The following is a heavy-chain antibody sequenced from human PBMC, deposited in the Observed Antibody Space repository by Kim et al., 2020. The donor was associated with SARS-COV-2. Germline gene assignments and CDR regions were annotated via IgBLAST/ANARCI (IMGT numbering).Heavy chain of an antibody. CDR3: AKSQGEIQWGPLDY. V-gene: IGHV3-23*01. D-gene: IGHD1-26*01. CDR2: ISGSGGST. CDR1: GFTFSSYA. Sequence: GGSLRLSCAASGFTFSSYAMSWVRQAPGKGLEWVSAISGSGGSTYYADSVKGRFTISRDNSKNTLYLQMNSLRAEDTAVYYCAKSQGEIQWGPLDYWGQGTLVTVSS. J-gene: IGHJ4*02.